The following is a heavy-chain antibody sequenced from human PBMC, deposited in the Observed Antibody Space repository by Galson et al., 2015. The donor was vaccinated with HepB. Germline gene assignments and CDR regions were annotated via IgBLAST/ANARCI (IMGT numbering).Heavy chain of an antibody. CDR1: GLSLTTSKIC. CDR3: ARCYYDISGFRRYLDS. Sequence: PALVKPTQTLTLTCSFSGLSLTTSKICVSWIRQPPGKALEWLARIDWDGDEHYSTSLKTRLTISKDISKNQVVLRMTNMDPVGTASYFCARCYYDISGFRRYLDSWGQGTLVTVSS. D-gene: IGHD3-22*01. J-gene: IGHJ4*02. V-gene: IGHV2-70*11. CDR2: IDWDGDE.